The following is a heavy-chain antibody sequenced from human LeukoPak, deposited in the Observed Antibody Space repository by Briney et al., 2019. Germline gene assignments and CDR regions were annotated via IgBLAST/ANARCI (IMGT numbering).Heavy chain of an antibody. CDR1: DYSISSGYH. Sequence: SETLSFTCVVSDYSISSGYHWCWIRQPPGKGLEWIGTIYHSGRSYYNPSLKSRVTISVDTSKNQFSLKLSSVTAADTAVYYCARGSPHWFDPWGQGTLVTVSS. CDR3: ARGSPHWFDP. V-gene: IGHV4-38-2*01. J-gene: IGHJ5*02. CDR2: IYHSGRS.